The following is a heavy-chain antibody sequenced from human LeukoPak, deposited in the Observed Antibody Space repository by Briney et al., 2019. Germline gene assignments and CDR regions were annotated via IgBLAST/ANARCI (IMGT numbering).Heavy chain of an antibody. CDR1: GGTFSSYA. CDR2: IIPILGIA. CDR3: ARFRVASDRDYSDL. Sequence: ASVKVSCKASGGTFSSYAISWVRQAPGQGLEWMGRIIPILGIANYAQKFQGRVTITADKSTSTAYMELSGLRSEDTAVYYCARFRVASDRDYSDLWGQGTLVTVSS. D-gene: IGHD3-22*01. V-gene: IGHV1-69*04. J-gene: IGHJ4*02.